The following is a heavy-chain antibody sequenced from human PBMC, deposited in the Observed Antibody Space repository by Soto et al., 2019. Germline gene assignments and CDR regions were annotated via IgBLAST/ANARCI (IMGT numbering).Heavy chain of an antibody. V-gene: IGHV1-18*01. Sequence: SVKVSRKASGYTFTSYGISWVRQAPGQGLEWMGWISAYNGNTNYAQKLQGRVTMTTDTSTSTAYMELRSLRSDDTAVYYCARTRYYYGSGSYDDYWGQGTLVTVSS. D-gene: IGHD3-10*01. J-gene: IGHJ4*02. CDR2: ISAYNGNT. CDR1: GYTFTSYG. CDR3: ARTRYYYGSGSYDDY.